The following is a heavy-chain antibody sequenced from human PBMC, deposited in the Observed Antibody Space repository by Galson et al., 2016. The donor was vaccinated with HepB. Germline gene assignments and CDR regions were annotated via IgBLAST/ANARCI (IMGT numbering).Heavy chain of an antibody. J-gene: IGHJ4*02. V-gene: IGHV2-5*02. CDR3: AHRRSNNFGSGSYDF. CDR2: IYWDDDK. D-gene: IGHD3-10*01. Sequence: PALVKPTQTLTLTCTFSGFSLGPSDVGVGWIRQPPGKALEWLALIYWDDDKRYSPSLKSRLIITKDTSKNQVVLTMTNVEPADTATYYCAHRRSNNFGSGSYDFWGQGTLVTVSS. CDR1: GFSLGPSDVG.